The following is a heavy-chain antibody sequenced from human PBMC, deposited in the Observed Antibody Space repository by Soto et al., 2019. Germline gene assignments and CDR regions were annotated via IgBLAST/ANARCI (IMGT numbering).Heavy chain of an antibody. D-gene: IGHD1-20*01. CDR2: IYYSGST. CDR3: ARDRAKWKDYYYYGMDV. Sequence: QVQLQESGPGLVKPSQTLSLTCTVSGGSIRSGDDFWTWIRQPPGKGLEWIGYIYYSGSTYYNPSLKSGLTMSVDTSKNQFSLKLSSVTAADTAVYYCARDRAKWKDYYYYGMDVWGQGTTVTVSS. J-gene: IGHJ6*02. CDR1: GGSIRSGDDF. V-gene: IGHV4-30-4*01.